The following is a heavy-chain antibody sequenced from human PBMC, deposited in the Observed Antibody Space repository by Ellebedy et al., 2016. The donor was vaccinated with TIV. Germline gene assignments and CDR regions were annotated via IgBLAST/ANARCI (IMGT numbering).Heavy chain of an antibody. CDR1: GFTFSTYD. J-gene: IGHJ4*02. CDR2: FSGNGGGT. Sequence: GGSLRLSXAASGFTFSTYDMTWVRQAPGKGLEWVSSFSGNGGGTFHADSVKGRFTISRDNAKNSLFLQMHSLRAEDTAIYYCVRDGHGGSWYQDNPPDFWGQGTLVTVSS. V-gene: IGHV3-23*01. D-gene: IGHD2-15*01. CDR3: VRDGHGGSWYQDNPPDF.